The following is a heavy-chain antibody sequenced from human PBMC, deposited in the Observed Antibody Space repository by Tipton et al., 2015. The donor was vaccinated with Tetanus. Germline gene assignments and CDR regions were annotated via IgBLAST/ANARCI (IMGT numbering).Heavy chain of an antibody. CDR1: GGSIINNNW. V-gene: IGHV4-4*02. Sequence: TLSLTCSVSGGSIINNNWWTWVRQPPGKGLEWIGEIYHSGRTNYNPSLETRVTISVDESKNQFSLNLMSLTAADTAVYYCARGSTMFFWGQGTLVTVSS. D-gene: IGHD3-10*02. CDR3: ARGSTMFF. J-gene: IGHJ4*02. CDR2: IYHSGRT.